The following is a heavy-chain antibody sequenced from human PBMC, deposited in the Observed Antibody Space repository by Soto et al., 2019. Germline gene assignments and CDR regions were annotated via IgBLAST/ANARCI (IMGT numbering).Heavy chain of an antibody. D-gene: IGHD3-3*01. CDR2: ISSSSSTI. CDR3: ARDFTIFGVVTHYFDY. CDR1: GFTFSSYS. Sequence: GGSLRLSCAASGFTFSSYSMNWVRQAPGNGLEWVSYISSSSSTIYYADSVKGRFTISRDNAKNSLYLQMNSLRAEDTAVYYCARDFTIFGVVTHYFDYWGQGTLVTVSS. V-gene: IGHV3-48*01. J-gene: IGHJ4*02.